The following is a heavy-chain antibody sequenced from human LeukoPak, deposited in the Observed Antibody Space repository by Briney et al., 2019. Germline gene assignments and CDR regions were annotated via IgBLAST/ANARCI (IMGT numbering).Heavy chain of an antibody. CDR3: ARGGGYISIAFYT. Sequence: PSETLSLTCTVSGYSISSGYYWGWIRQPPGKGLEWIGSIYHSGSTYYNPSLKSRVTISVDTSKNQFSLKLSSVTAADTAVYYCARGGGYISIAFYTRGQGKLVTASP. J-gene: IGHJ3*02. D-gene: IGHD5-12*01. CDR2: IYHSGST. V-gene: IGHV4-38-2*02. CDR1: GYSISSGYY.